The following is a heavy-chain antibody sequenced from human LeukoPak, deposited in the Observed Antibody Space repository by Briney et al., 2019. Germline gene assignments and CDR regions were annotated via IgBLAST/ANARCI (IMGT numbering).Heavy chain of an antibody. Sequence: PSETLSLTCTVSGGSISSSSYYWGWIRQPPGKGLESIGNIYYTGSTYYNPSLKSRVTMSADTSKNQFSLKMSSVTAADTAVYYCARGRIQAYYYYMDVWGKGTTVTVSS. CDR1: GGSISSSSYY. CDR3: ARGRIQAYYYYMDV. D-gene: IGHD2-21*01. J-gene: IGHJ6*03. CDR2: IYYTGST. V-gene: IGHV4-39*07.